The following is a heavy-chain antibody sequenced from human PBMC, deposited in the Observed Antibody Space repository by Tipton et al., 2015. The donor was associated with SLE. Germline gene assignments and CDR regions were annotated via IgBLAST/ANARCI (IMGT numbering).Heavy chain of an antibody. Sequence: SLRLSCAASGFSFSDYWMSWARQAPGKGLDWVANIRQDGSDKQYVDSVKGRLTISRDNAKNTLYLELNSLRVEDTAMYYCARGPQLGTWDAFDIWGQGTMVTVSS. CDR2: IRQDGSDK. CDR1: GFSFSDYW. V-gene: IGHV3-7*01. J-gene: IGHJ3*02. CDR3: ARGPQLGTWDAFDI. D-gene: IGHD3-16*01.